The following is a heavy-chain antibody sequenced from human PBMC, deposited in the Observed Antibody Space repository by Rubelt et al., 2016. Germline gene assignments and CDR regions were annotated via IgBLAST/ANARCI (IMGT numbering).Heavy chain of an antibody. D-gene: IGHD6-13*01. J-gene: IGHJ6*02. CDR3: ARYRAAAEYYYYYGMDV. Sequence: QLQLQESGPGLVKPSETLSLTCTVSGGSISSSSYYWGWIRQPPGKGLEWIGEINHSGSTNYNPSLKCRVTISVDTSKNQFSLKLSSVTAADTAVYYCARYRAAAEYYYYYGMDVWGQGTTVNVSS. V-gene: IGHV4-39*07. CDR1: GGSISSSSYY. CDR2: INHSGST.